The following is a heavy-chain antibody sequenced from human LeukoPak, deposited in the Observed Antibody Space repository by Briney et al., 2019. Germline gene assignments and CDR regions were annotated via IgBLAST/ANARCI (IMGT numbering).Heavy chain of an antibody. CDR3: ARDLLGSSSSDY. Sequence: ASVKVSCKASGYTFTSYYMHWVRQAPGQGLGWMGWISAYNGNTNYAQKLQGRVTMTTDTSTSTAYMELRSLRSDDTAVYYCARDLLGSSSSDYWGQGTLVTVSS. V-gene: IGHV1-18*04. CDR2: ISAYNGNT. CDR1: GYTFTSYY. D-gene: IGHD6-13*01. J-gene: IGHJ4*02.